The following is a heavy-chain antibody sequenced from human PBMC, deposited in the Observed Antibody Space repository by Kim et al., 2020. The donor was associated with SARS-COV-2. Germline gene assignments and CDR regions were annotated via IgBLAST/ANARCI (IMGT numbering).Heavy chain of an antibody. V-gene: IGHV4-61*01. D-gene: IGHD6-6*01. CDR1: GGSVSSGSYY. CDR3: AREGSIAARPGAFYI. Sequence: SETLSLTCTVSGGSVSSGSYYWSWIRQPPGKGLEWIGYIYYSGSTNYNPSLKSRVTISVDTSKNQFSLKLSSVTAADTAVYYCAREGSIAARPGAFYIWG. CDR2: IYYSGST. J-gene: IGHJ3*02.